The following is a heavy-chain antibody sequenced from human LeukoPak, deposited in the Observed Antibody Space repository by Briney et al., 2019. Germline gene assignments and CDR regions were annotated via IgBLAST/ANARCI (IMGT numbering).Heavy chain of an antibody. CDR1: GFTVNTYA. J-gene: IGHJ4*02. V-gene: IGHV3-23*01. Sequence: GGSLRLSCAASGFTVNTYAMSWVRQAPGKGLEWVSGISGSGGNTYYADSVKGRFTISRDNSKNTLYLQMNSLRAEDTAVYYCAKDLSGGSYYNYFDYWGQGTLVTVSS. D-gene: IGHD1-26*01. CDR2: ISGSGGNT. CDR3: AKDLSGGSYYNYFDY.